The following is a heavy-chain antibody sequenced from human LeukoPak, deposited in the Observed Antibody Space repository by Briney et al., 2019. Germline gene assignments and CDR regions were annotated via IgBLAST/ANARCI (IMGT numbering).Heavy chain of an antibody. J-gene: IGHJ4*02. V-gene: IGHV4-39*01. CDR3: AKSNSYGLIDY. CDR2: IYSSGNT. CDR1: GASISSSNYY. D-gene: IGHD2/OR15-2a*01. Sequence: SETLSLTCAVSGASISSSNYYWGWVRQSPGKGLEWIGNIYSSGNTYCNASLKSRVTMYIDTSKNQFSLKLSSVTAADTAMYYCAKSNSYGLIDYWGQGTLVTVSS.